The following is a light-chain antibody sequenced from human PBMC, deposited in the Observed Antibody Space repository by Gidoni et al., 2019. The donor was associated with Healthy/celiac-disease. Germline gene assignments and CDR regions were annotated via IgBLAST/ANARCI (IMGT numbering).Light chain of an antibody. CDR3: QQSYSTPMYT. V-gene: IGKV1-39*01. J-gene: IGKJ2*01. CDR2: AAS. Sequence: DIQLTQSPSSLSASVGDRVTITCRASQSISSYLNWYQQKPGKATKLLIYAASSLQSGVPSRFSVSGSGTDFTLTISSLQPEDFATYYCQQSYSTPMYTFGQGTKLEIK. CDR1: QSISSY.